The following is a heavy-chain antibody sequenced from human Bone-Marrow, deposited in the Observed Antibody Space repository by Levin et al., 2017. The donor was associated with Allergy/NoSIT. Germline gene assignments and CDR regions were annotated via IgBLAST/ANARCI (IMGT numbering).Heavy chain of an antibody. Sequence: SVKVSCKASGGTFSSYTISWVRQAPGQGLEWMGRIIPILGIANYAQKFQGRVTITADKSTNTAYMELSSLRSEDTAVYYCARDLPKIVFNFGVVTRRRGDIYYYYGMDGWGQGTTVTVSS. J-gene: IGHJ6*02. CDR2: IIPILGIA. D-gene: IGHD3-3*01. V-gene: IGHV1-69*04. CDR1: GGTFSSYT. CDR3: ARDLPKIVFNFGVVTRRRGDIYYYYGMDG.